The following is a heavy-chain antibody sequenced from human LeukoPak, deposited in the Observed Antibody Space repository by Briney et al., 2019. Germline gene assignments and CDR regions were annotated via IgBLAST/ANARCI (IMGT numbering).Heavy chain of an antibody. CDR3: AVEMSTVRDHDTFDI. CDR2: ISSSGSST. D-gene: IGHD5-24*01. V-gene: IGHV3-11*04. CDR1: GFFFSDYY. Sequence: GGSLRLSCAASGFFFSDYYMSWIRQAPGKGLEWVSYISSSGSSTFYADSVKGRFTISRDNTKNSVYVQMNSLRAEATGVYYCAVEMSTVRDHDTFDIWGQGTMVTVFS. J-gene: IGHJ3*02.